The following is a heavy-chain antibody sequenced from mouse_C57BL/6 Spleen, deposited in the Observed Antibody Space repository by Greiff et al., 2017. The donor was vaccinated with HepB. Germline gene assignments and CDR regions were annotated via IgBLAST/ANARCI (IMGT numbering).Heavy chain of an antibody. CDR2: ISDGGSYT. J-gene: IGHJ3*01. CDR3: ARKGNLYWFAY. Sequence: EVQRVESGGGLVKPGGSLKLSCAASGFTFSSYAMSWVRQTPEKRLEWVATISDGGSYTYYPDNVKGRFTISRDNAKNNLYLQMSHLKSEDTAMYYCARKGNLYWFAYWGQGTLVTVSA. CDR1: GFTFSSYA. V-gene: IGHV5-4*01.